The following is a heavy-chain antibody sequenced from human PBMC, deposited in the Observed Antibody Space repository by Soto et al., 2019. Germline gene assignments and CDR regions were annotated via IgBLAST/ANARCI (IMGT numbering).Heavy chain of an antibody. Sequence: GGSLRLSCATSGLTFSNYAMSWVRQAPGGGLEWVSSMSGSSSTTYYADSVRGRFTISRDRSKNTLYLQMSSLRAEDTALYYCAKNQERELPRVIDFWGQRTLATVSS. CDR3: AKNQERELPRVIDF. CDR1: GLTFSNYA. D-gene: IGHD1-7*01. J-gene: IGHJ4*02. CDR2: MSGSSSTT. V-gene: IGHV3-23*01.